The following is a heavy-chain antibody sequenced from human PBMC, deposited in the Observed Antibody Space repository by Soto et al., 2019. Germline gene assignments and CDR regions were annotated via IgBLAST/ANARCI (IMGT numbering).Heavy chain of an antibody. D-gene: IGHD1-1*01. J-gene: IGHJ5*02. CDR3: VRDGTKTLREWFDP. CDR2: IYATGTT. V-gene: IGHV4-4*07. Sequence: SETLSLTCTVSGASISGFYWSWIRKSAGKGLEWIGRIYATGTTDYNPSLKSRVMMSVDTSKKQFSLKLRSVTAADTAVYYCVRDGTKTLREWFDPWGQGISVTVSS. CDR1: GASISGFY.